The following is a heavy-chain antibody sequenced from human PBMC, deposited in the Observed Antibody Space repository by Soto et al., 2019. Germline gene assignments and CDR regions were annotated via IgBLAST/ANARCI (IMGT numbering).Heavy chain of an antibody. J-gene: IGHJ6*02. V-gene: IGHV4-34*01. CDR3: ARDNIAARPVGYYYYYGMDV. CDR1: GGSFSGYY. CDR2: INHSGST. D-gene: IGHD6-6*01. Sequence: SETLSLTCAVYGGSFSGYYWSWIRQPPGKGLEWIGEINHSGSTNYNPSLKSRVTISVDTSKNQFSLKLSSVTAADTAVYYCARDNIAARPVGYYYYYGMDVWGQGTTGTVS.